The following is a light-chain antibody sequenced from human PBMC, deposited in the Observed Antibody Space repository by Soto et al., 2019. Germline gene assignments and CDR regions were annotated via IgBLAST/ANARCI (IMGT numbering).Light chain of an antibody. Sequence: DIQMTQSPSSLSASVGDRVTITCQASQGINNDLNWYQQKPGKAPKLLIYAASNLETGVPSRFSGSGSETHFTFTISRLQPEDIATYHCQQYYYLPYTFGQGTKLE. CDR1: QGINND. V-gene: IGKV1-33*01. CDR2: AAS. CDR3: QQYYYLPYT. J-gene: IGKJ2*01.